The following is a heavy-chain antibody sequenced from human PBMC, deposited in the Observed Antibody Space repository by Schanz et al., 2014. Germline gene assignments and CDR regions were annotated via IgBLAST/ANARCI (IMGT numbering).Heavy chain of an antibody. D-gene: IGHD4-4*01. V-gene: IGHV3-74*01. CDR3: AKEADWTVTQFDP. J-gene: IGHJ5*02. CDR2: INSVGSNT. CDR1: GFTFSSHW. Sequence: EVQLVQSGGGLVQPGGSLRLSCAASGFTFSSHWMHWVRQDPGKGLVWVARINSVGSNTDYADSVTGRFTISRNNAKNTLYLQMNPLRAEDTAVYYCAKEADWTVTQFDPWGQGTLVTVSS.